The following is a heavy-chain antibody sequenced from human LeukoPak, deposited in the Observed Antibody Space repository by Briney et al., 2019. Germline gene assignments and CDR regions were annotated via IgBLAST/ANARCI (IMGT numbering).Heavy chain of an antibody. V-gene: IGHV3-74*01. Sequence: GGPLTLSCGVSGFIFSIYWMHWLRHAPGKALEWVSHIDSEGIGATYGDPAKGRFIMSRDNAKNTLYLQMNSLRAEDTGVYYCTRGTSVVAGIDFWGQGTLVTVSS. CDR3: TRGTSVVAGIDF. D-gene: IGHD6-19*01. J-gene: IGHJ4*02. CDR2: IDSEGIGA. CDR1: GFIFSIYW.